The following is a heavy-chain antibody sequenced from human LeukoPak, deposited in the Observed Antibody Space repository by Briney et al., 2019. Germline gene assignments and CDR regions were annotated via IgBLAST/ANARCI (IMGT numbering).Heavy chain of an antibody. D-gene: IGHD3-16*02. CDR2: ISYGGSNK. V-gene: IGHV3-30*18. CDR3: AKRGEEYDYVWGSYRYYFDY. J-gene: IGHJ4*02. Sequence: GRSLRLSCAASGFTFSSYGMHWVRQAPGKGLEWVAVISYGGSNKYYADSVKGRFTISRDNSKNTLYLQMNSLRAEDTAVYYCAKRGEEYDYVWGSYRYYFDYWGQGTLVTVSS. CDR1: GFTFSSYG.